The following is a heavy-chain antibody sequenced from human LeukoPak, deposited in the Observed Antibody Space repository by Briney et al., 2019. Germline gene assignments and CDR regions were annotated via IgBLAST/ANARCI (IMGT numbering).Heavy chain of an antibody. Sequence: SETLSLTCTVSGGSISSSSYYWGWIRQPPGKGLEWIGSIYYSGRTYHNPSLKSRVTISVDTSKNQFSLKLSSVTAADTAVYYCAREPGGVLWFGESHRYYYYYYMDVWGKGTTVTISS. CDR3: AREPGGVLWFGESHRYYYYYYMDV. CDR2: IYYSGRT. V-gene: IGHV4-39*07. J-gene: IGHJ6*03. CDR1: GGSISSSSYY. D-gene: IGHD3-10*01.